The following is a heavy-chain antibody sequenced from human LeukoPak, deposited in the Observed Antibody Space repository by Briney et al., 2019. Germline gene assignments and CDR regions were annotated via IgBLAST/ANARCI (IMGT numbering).Heavy chain of an antibody. Sequence: GASLRLSCAASGFTFSSYAMSWVRQAPGKGLGWVSAISGSGRSTFYSDSVKGRFTISRDNSKNTLYLQMNSLRAEDTAVYYCARDGGTYQFDYWGQGTLVTVSS. CDR3: ARDGGTYQFDY. V-gene: IGHV3-23*01. D-gene: IGHD1-26*01. J-gene: IGHJ4*02. CDR2: ISGSGRST. CDR1: GFTFSSYA.